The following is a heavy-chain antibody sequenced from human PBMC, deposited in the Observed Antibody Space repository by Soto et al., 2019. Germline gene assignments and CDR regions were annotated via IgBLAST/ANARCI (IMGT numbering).Heavy chain of an antibody. J-gene: IGHJ4*02. CDR2: ISASGGAP. CDR3: AKGYASGSYYRPLGY. D-gene: IGHD3-10*01. V-gene: IGHV3-23*01. CDR1: GFTFSGFA. Sequence: PGGSLRLSCAASGFTFSGFAMSWVRQAPGKGLEWVSGISASGGAPYYADSVKGRFTISRDNSKSTLYFQMNSLRAEDTGVYYCAKGYASGSYYRPLGYWGQGTLVTVSS.